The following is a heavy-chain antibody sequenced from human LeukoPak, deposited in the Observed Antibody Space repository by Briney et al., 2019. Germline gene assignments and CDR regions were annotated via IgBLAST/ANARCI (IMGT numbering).Heavy chain of an antibody. CDR3: ARFRDYGGNSGVYYYYGMDV. CDR2: INHSGST. V-gene: IGHV4-34*01. D-gene: IGHD4-23*01. CDR1: GGSFSGYY. Sequence: SETLSLTCAVYGGSFSGYYWSWIRQPPGKGLEWIGEINHSGSTNYNPSLKSRVTISVDTSKNQFSLKLSSVTAADTAVYYCARFRDYGGNSGVYYYYGMDVWGQGTTVTVSS. J-gene: IGHJ6*02.